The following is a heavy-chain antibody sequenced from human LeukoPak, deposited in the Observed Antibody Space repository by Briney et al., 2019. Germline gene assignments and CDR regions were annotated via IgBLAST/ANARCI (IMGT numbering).Heavy chain of an antibody. CDR1: GFTFSSYW. Sequence: GGSLRLSCAASGFTFSSYWMHWVRQAPGKGLVWVSRINNDGSSTSYADSVKGRFTISRDNAKNTLYLQMNSLRAEDTAVYYCARAPAGNPGDYWGQGTLVTVSS. D-gene: IGHD4-23*01. CDR2: INNDGSST. J-gene: IGHJ4*02. V-gene: IGHV3-74*01. CDR3: ARAPAGNPGDY.